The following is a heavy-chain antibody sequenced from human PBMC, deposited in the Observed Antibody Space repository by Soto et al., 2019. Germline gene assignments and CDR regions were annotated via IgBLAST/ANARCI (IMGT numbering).Heavy chain of an antibody. J-gene: IGHJ6*02. D-gene: IGHD2-2*01. CDR1: GFTFSSYA. CDR3: AKLGSQLLSYYGMDV. CDR2: FGITGGDT. V-gene: IGHV3-23*01. Sequence: EVQLLESGGGLVQPGGSLRLSCAASGFTFSSYAMGWGRQAPGKGLEWVSTFGITGGDTYYADSVKGRFFISRDDSKYTLHLQMNSLRAEDTAVYHCAKLGSQLLSYYGMDVWGQGTTVTVSS.